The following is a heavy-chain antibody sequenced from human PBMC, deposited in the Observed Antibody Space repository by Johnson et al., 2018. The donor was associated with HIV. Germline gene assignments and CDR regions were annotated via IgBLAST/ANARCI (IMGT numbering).Heavy chain of an antibody. CDR3: ARSMMLYWRDAFDI. V-gene: IGHV3-9*01. CDR2: ISWNSGSI. Sequence: VQLVESGGGLVQPGRSLRLSCAASGFTFDDYAMHRVRQAPGKGLEWVSGISWNSGSIGYADSVKGRFTISRDNAKNSLYLQMNSLRAEDTAVYYCARSMMLYWRDAFDIWGQGTMVTVSS. CDR1: GFTFDDYA. D-gene: IGHD2-8*02. J-gene: IGHJ3*02.